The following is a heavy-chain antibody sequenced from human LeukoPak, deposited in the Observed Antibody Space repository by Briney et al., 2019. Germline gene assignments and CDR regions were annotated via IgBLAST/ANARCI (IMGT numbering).Heavy chain of an antibody. V-gene: IGHV3-23*01. Sequence: SGGSLRLSCTASGFTFSSYAMNWVRQAPGKGLEWVSGIGAGGTFTYYADSVKGRFTISRDNAKNSLYLQMNSLRDEDTAVYYCTREAVAGPDYWGQGTLVTVSP. CDR1: GFTFSSYA. J-gene: IGHJ4*02. D-gene: IGHD6-19*01. CDR3: TREAVAGPDY. CDR2: IGAGGTFT.